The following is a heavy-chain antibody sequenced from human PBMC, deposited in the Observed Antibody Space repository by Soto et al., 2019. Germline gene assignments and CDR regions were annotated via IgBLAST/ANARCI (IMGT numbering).Heavy chain of an antibody. CDR3: ARVFRHCSGGSCYSPFDP. CDR2: IYYSGST. J-gene: IGHJ5*02. D-gene: IGHD2-15*01. V-gene: IGHV4-31*03. Sequence: QVQLQESGPGLVKPSQTLSLTCTVSGGSISSGGYYWSWIRQHPGKGLEWIGYIYYSGSTYYNPSLTSRVTMTVDTSKNHLAVKVSSVTAADTAVYYCARVFRHCSGGSCYSPFDPWGQGTLVTVSS. CDR1: GGSISSGGYY.